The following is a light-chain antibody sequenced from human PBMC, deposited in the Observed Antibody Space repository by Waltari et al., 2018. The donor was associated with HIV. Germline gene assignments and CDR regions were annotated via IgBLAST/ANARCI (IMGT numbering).Light chain of an antibody. CDR1: SSDIGNYNL. CDR3: SSYGGSSNWL. Sequence: QSALTQPASVSGSPGQSITISCTGTSSDIGNYNLVSWYQQHPGKAPKLIIYEGIKRPSGVSNRISGSKSANTASLTISGLQAEDDADYFCSSYGGSSNWLFGGGTKLTVL. V-gene: IGLV2-23*01. J-gene: IGLJ2*01. CDR2: EGI.